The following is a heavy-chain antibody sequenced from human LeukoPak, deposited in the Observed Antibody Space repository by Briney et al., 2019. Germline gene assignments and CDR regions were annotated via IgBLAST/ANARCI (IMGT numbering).Heavy chain of an antibody. D-gene: IGHD2-21*02. CDR1: GASISSHY. CDR2: IFYTGST. J-gene: IGHJ3*02. CDR3: ARSAHIVVVTASGIGAFDI. V-gene: IGHV4-59*11. Sequence: SETLSLTCTVSGASISSHYWSWIRQPPGKGLEWIGYIFYTGSTNYNPSLESRLTISVDASKNQFSLKLSSVTAADTAVYYCARSAHIVVVTASGIGAFDIWGQGTMVTVSS.